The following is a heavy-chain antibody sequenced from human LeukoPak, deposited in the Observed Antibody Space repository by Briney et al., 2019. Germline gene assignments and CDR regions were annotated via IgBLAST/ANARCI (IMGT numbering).Heavy chain of an antibody. Sequence: GGSLRLSCAASEFTFSHNWMTWVRQAPGKGLELVANIKQDGSETYYVDSVKGRFTISRDNAKNSLDMQMNSLRVEDTAVYYCARGPILRHFDYYMDVWGKGTTVIISS. D-gene: IGHD3-9*01. CDR1: EFTFSHNW. CDR3: ARGPILRHFDYYMDV. CDR2: IKQDGSET. J-gene: IGHJ6*03. V-gene: IGHV3-7*01.